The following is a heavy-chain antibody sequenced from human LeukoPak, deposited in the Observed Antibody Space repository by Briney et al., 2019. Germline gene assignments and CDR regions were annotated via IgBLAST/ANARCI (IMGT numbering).Heavy chain of an antibody. CDR3: ARNMGTTMVRGVPFDY. CDR2: IGSGANTI. D-gene: IGHD3-10*01. V-gene: IGHV3-11*01. Sequence: PGGSLRLSCAASGFTFSDYYMSWTRQAPGKGLEWVSYIGSGANTIYYADSVKGRFTISRDSAKNSLYLQMNSLRAEDTAVYYCARNMGTTMVRGVPFDYWGQGTLVTVSS. CDR1: GFTFSDYY. J-gene: IGHJ4*02.